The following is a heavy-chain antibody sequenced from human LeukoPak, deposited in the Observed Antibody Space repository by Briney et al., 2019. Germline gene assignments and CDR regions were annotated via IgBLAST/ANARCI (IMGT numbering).Heavy chain of an antibody. D-gene: IGHD2-2*02. V-gene: IGHV4-61*02. Sequence: SETLSLTCTVSGGSISSGSYYWSWIRQPAGKGLEWIGRIYTSGSTNYNPSLKSRVTISVDTSKNQFSLKLSSVTAADTAVYYCARGAVVPAAIPFTYFDYWGQGTLVTVSS. CDR2: IYTSGST. CDR3: ARGAVVPAAIPFTYFDY. J-gene: IGHJ4*02. CDR1: GGSISSGSYY.